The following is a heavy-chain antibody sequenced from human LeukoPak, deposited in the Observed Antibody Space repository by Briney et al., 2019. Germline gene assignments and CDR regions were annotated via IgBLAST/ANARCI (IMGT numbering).Heavy chain of an antibody. CDR1: GGTFSSYA. CDR3: ARDGVSPMVATAGWFDP. D-gene: IGHD5-12*01. V-gene: IGHV1-69*04. CDR2: IIPILGIA. Sequence: GSSVKASCTASGGTFSSYAISWVRQAPGQGLEWMGRIIPILGIANYAQKFQGRVTITADKSTSTAHMELSSLRSEDTAVYYCARDGVSPMVATAGWFDPWGQGTLVTVSS. J-gene: IGHJ5*02.